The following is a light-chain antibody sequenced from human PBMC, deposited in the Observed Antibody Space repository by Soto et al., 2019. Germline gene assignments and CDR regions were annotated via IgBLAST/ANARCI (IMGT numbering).Light chain of an antibody. CDR3: QHYGSSLIT. CDR2: GAS. V-gene: IGKV3-20*01. Sequence: EIVLTQSPGTLSLSPGERATLSRRASQSDSSSYLAWYQQKPGQAPRLLISGASKRATGIPDRFSGSGSGTDFTLTITRLEPEDFAVYYCQHYGSSLITFGQGTRLEIK. CDR1: QSDSSSY. J-gene: IGKJ5*01.